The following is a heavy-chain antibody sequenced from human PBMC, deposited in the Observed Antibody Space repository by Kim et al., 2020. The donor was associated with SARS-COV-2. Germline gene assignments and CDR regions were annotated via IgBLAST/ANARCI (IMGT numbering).Heavy chain of an antibody. CDR3: TKRDFSDSSTFSPFFDT. CDR1: GFNFNNYA. D-gene: IGHD3-22*01. CDR2: MTGDGSET. J-gene: IGHJ4*02. Sequence: GGSLRLSCAASGFNFNNYAMNWVHQAPGKGLEWVSGMTGDGSETYYADSVKGRFTISRDNSRNTLYLQMSSLTAEDTAVYYCTKRDFSDSSTFSPFFDTWGQGTLVTVAS. V-gene: IGHV3-23*01.